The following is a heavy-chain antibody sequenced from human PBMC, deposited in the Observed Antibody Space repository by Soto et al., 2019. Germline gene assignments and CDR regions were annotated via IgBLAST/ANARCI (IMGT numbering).Heavy chain of an antibody. CDR3: ARDGGRHSGGIDY. J-gene: IGHJ4*02. CDR2: IIPIFGTA. CDR1: GGTFSSYS. V-gene: IGHV1-69*01. Sequence: QVQLVQSGAAVKKPGSSVKVSCKASGGTFSSYSINWVRQAPGQGLEWMGEIIPIFGTAHYAQKVQRRVTITADESTITAYPEPSSLRSEDTSVYYCARDGGRHSGGIDYWGQGTLVSVSS. D-gene: IGHD1-26*01.